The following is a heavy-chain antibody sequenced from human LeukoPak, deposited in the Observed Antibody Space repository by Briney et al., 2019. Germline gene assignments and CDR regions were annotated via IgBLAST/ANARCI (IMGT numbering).Heavy chain of an antibody. CDR2: IIPIFGTA. D-gene: IGHD6-13*01. V-gene: IGHV1-69*01. J-gene: IGHJ6*02. Sequence: SVKVSCKASGGTFSSYAISWVRQAPGQGLEWMGGIIPIFGTANYAQKFQGRVTITADESTSTAYMELSSLRSEDTAVYYCARDLSPKQQLVPSHYGMDVWGQGTTVTVSS. CDR3: ARDLSPKQQLVPSHYGMDV. CDR1: GGTFSSYA.